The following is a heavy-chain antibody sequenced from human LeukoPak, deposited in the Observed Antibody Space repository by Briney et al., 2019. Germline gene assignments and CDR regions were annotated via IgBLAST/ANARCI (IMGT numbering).Heavy chain of an antibody. Sequence: ASVKVSCKASGYTFTSYYTHWVRQAPGQGLEWMGIIKPSGGSTLYAQKFQGRVTVTSDMSTSTVYMELRSLRSDDTAVYSCARLAAAGSGGWFDPWGQGTLVTVSS. V-gene: IGHV1-46*01. CDR2: IKPSGGST. CDR1: GYTFTSYY. CDR3: ARLAAAGSGGWFDP. J-gene: IGHJ5*02. D-gene: IGHD6-13*01.